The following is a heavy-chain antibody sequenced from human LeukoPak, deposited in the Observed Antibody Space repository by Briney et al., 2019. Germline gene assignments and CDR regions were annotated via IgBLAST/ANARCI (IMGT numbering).Heavy chain of an antibody. J-gene: IGHJ6*03. CDR3: ARASSWLWFGDYYYYMDV. Sequence: SETLSLTCTVSGGSISSYYWSWIRQPAGKGLEWIGRIYTSGSTNYNPSLKSRVTMSVDTSKNQFSLKLSSVTAADTAVYYCARASSWLWFGDYYYYMDVWGKGTTVTVSS. CDR2: IYTSGST. CDR1: GGSISSYY. V-gene: IGHV4-4*07. D-gene: IGHD3-10*01.